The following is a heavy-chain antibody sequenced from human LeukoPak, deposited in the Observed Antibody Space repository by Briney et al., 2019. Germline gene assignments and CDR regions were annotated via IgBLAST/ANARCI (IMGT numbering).Heavy chain of an antibody. J-gene: IGHJ4*02. V-gene: IGHV3-9*01. CDR1: GFTFDDYA. Sequence: GGSLRLSCAASGFTFDDYAMHWVRQAPGKGLEWVSGISWNSGSIGYADSVKGRFTISRDNAKNSLYLQMNSLRAEDTAVYYCAKEGSPGQWLVPVDYWGQGTLVTVSS. CDR3: AKEGSPGQWLVPVDY. CDR2: ISWNSGSI. D-gene: IGHD6-19*01.